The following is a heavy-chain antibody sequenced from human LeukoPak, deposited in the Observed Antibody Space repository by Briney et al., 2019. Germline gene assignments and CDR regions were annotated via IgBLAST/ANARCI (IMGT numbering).Heavy chain of an antibody. V-gene: IGHV4-39*07. Sequence: SETLSLTCTVSGGSISSSSYYWGWIRQPPGKGLEWIGSIYYSGSTYYNPSLKSRVTISVDTSKNQFSLKLSSVTAADTAVYYCGRYYGSGSYSYYFDYWGQGTLVTVSS. CDR2: IYYSGST. CDR3: GRYYGSGSYSYYFDY. D-gene: IGHD3-10*01. J-gene: IGHJ4*02. CDR1: GGSISSSSYY.